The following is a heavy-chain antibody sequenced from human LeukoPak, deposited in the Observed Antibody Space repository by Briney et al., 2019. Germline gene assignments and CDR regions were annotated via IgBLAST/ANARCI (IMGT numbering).Heavy chain of an antibody. CDR3: ASDSSGWSYYYYMDV. CDR1: GYTFTGYY. CDR2: INPNSGGT. V-gene: IGHV1-2*02. Sequence: GASVKVSCKASGYTFTGYYMHWVRQAPGQGLEWMGWINPNSGGTNYAQKFQGRVTMTRDTSISTAYMELGRLRSDDTAVYYCASDSSGWSYYYYMDVWGKGTTVTVSS. D-gene: IGHD6-19*01. J-gene: IGHJ6*03.